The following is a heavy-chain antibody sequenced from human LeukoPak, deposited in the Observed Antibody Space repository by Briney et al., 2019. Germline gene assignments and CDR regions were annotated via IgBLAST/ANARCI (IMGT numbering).Heavy chain of an antibody. CDR2: ISTSGGTT. CDR3: ARDREPTDAFDI. D-gene: IGHD1-26*01. Sequence: GGSLRLSCAASGFTFSTYAMSWVRQAPGKGLEWVSAISTSGGTTYYADSVKGRFTISRDNSKNTLYLQMNSLRAEDTAVYYCARDREPTDAFDIWGQGTMVTVSS. J-gene: IGHJ3*02. V-gene: IGHV3-23*01. CDR1: GFTFSTYA.